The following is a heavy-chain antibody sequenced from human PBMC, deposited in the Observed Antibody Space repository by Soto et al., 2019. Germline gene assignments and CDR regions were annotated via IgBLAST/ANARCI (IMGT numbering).Heavy chain of an antibody. Sequence: EVQLVESGGGLVQPGRSLRLSCAASGFTFDGDAMHWVRQAPGKGLEWVSGISWNSGNIGYADSVKGRFTISRDNAKNSLYLQMNSLRAEDTALYYCAKGGDDSSAYYYASFDYWGQGTLVTVSS. CDR2: ISWNSGNI. CDR3: AKGGDDSSAYYYASFDY. J-gene: IGHJ4*02. CDR1: GFTFDGDA. V-gene: IGHV3-9*01. D-gene: IGHD3-22*01.